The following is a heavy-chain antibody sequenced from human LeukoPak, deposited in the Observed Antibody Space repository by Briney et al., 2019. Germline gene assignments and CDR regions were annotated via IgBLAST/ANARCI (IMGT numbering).Heavy chain of an antibody. V-gene: IGHV4-39*06. J-gene: IGHJ3*02. CDR2: IYYSGST. CDR3: ARDNSSGGRIYAFDI. CDR1: GGSISSSSYY. Sequence: PSETLSLTCTVSGGSISSSSYYWGWIRQPPGKGLVRIGRIYYSGSTYYNPSLKSRVTISVDTSKNQFALKLSSVTAADTAVYYCARDNSSGGRIYAFDIGGQGTMVTVSS. D-gene: IGHD6-19*01.